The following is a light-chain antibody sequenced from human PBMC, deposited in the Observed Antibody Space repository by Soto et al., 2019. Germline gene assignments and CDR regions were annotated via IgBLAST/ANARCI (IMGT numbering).Light chain of an antibody. J-gene: IGLJ1*01. CDR2: DVS. CDR1: SSDVGGSDH. V-gene: IGLV2-14*03. CDR3: NSYTSSSTYV. Sequence: QPVLTQPASVSGSPGQSITVSCTGTSSDVGGSDHVNWYQQHPGKAPKLMIFDVSNRPSGVSTRFSGSKSGNAASLTISGLQAEDEADYYGNSYTSSSTYVFGPGTKLTVL.